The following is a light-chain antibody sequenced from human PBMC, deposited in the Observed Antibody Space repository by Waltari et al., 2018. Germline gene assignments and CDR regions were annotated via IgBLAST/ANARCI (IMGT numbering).Light chain of an antibody. CDR2: GAS. CDR1: QSVSSN. CDR3: QQYISFFT. V-gene: IGKV3D-15*02. J-gene: IGKJ3*01. Sequence: EIVMMQSPATLSVSPGERATLSCRASQSVSSNLAWYQQKPGQAPRLLIYGASTKATGIPARFSGSGSGTEFTLTISSLQSEGFAVYYCQQYISFFTFGPGTTVDIK.